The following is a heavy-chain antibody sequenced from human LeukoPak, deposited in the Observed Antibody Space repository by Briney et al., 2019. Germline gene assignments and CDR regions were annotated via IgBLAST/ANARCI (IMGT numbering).Heavy chain of an antibody. CDR1: GYSISSGYY. CDR2: ISHSGST. V-gene: IGHV4-38-2*02. J-gene: IGHJ3*02. D-gene: IGHD1-14*01. Sequence: SETLSLTCTASGYSISSGYYWGWIRQPPGKGLEWIGSISHSGSTYYNPSLKNRVSISLDTSKNQFSLKVRSVTAADTAVYYCARVTYRRTSISLDAFDIWGQGTMVTVSS. CDR3: ARVTYRRTSISLDAFDI.